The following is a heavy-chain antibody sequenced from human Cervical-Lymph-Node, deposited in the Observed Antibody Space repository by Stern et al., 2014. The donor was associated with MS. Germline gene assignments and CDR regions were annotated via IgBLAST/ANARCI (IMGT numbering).Heavy chain of an antibody. CDR3: ARLSYSGSFDAFDI. CDR2: ILPGDSDT. V-gene: IGHV5-51*01. CDR1: GYSFTSYW. D-gene: IGHD1-26*01. Sequence: EVQLVESGAEVKKPGESLKISCKGSGYSFTSYWIGWVGQMPGKGLEGMGIILPGDSDTRHGPYFQGQLTISADKSISTAYLQWSSLKASDTAMYYCARLSYSGSFDAFDIWGQGTMVTVSS. J-gene: IGHJ3*02.